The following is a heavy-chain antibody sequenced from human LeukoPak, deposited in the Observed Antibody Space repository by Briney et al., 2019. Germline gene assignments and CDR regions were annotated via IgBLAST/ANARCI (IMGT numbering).Heavy chain of an antibody. CDR3: ARFPGSAEYRHYYYMDV. V-gene: IGHV4-59*01. CDR2: IYYSGSS. CDR1: GGSISSYY. D-gene: IGHD2-15*01. Sequence: AETLSLTCTVSGGSISSYYWSWVRQPPGKGLEWVGYIYYSGSSDYNPSLKSRATISVDTSKTQFSLKLSSVTAADTAVYYCARFPGSAEYRHYYYMDVWGKGTTVTVSS. J-gene: IGHJ6*03.